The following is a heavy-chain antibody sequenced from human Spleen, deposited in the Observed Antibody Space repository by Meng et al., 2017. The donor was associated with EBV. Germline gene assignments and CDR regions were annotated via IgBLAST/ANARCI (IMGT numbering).Heavy chain of an antibody. CDR1: GDSISSSNW. J-gene: IGHJ4*02. CDR3: ARGDGVTALAGRFDF. CDR2: IFHTGST. V-gene: IGHV4-4*02. D-gene: IGHD6-19*01. Sequence: VRSQGHGPGLVQPAGTLSLTCGVAGDSISSSNWWSWVRQSPGKGLEWIGEIFHTGSTNYNPSLRSRVRLSVDKSKNQFSLDLRSVTAADTAVYYCARGDGVTALAGRFDFWGQGALVTVSS.